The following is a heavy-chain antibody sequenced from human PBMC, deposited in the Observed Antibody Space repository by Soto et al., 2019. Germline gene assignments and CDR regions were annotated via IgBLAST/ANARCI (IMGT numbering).Heavy chain of an antibody. CDR3: AREDGTLYGMDV. V-gene: IGHV1-2*04. CDR1: GYTFTGYY. D-gene: IGHD6-13*01. Sequence: ASVKVSCKASGYTFTGYYMHWVRQAPGQGLEWMGWINPNSGGTNYAQKFQGWVTMTRDTSISTAYMELSRLGSDDTAVYYRAREDGTLYGMDVWGQGTTVTVSS. CDR2: INPNSGGT. J-gene: IGHJ6*02.